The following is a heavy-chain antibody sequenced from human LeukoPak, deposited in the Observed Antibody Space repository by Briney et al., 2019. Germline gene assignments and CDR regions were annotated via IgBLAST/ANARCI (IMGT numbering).Heavy chain of an antibody. CDR2: IYFSGGT. J-gene: IGHJ4*02. CDR3: ARQTGSGLFSLP. V-gene: IGHV4-39*01. Sequence: SQTLSLTCTVSGDSISSSNCYWGWIRQPPGKGLEWIGSIYFSGGTYYNASLKSRVTISVDTSKNQFSLKLSSVTAADTAVYYCARQTGSGLFSLPGGQGTLVTVSS. D-gene: IGHD3-10*01. CDR1: GDSISSSNCY.